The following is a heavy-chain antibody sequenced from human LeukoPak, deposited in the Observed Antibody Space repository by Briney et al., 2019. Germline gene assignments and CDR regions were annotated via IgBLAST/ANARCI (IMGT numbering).Heavy chain of an antibody. CDR1: GGTFSSYA. CDR2: IIPIFGTA. J-gene: IGHJ5*02. CDR3: ARRMVTWFDP. Sequence: ASVKVSCKASGGTFSSYAISWVRQAPGQGLEWMGGIIPIFGTANYAQKFQGRVTITADESTGTAYMELSSLRSEDTAVYYCARRMVTWFDPWGQGTLVTVSS. V-gene: IGHV1-69*13. D-gene: IGHD4-23*01.